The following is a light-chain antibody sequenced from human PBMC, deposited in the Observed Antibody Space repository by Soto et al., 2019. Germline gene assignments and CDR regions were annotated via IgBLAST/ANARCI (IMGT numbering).Light chain of an antibody. CDR3: SSFTTRPTLV. J-gene: IGLJ1*01. Sequence: QSALTQPASVSGSPGQSITISCSGTSGDVGAYNYVSWYQHHPGKAPRLMISEVSNRPSGVSNRFSGSKSGNTASLTISGLQAEDEAVYYCSSFTTRPTLVFRTGTKLTVL. CDR1: SGDVGAYNY. V-gene: IGLV2-14*01. CDR2: EVS.